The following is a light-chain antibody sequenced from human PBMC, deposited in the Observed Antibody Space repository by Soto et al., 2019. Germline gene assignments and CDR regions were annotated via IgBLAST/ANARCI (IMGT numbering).Light chain of an antibody. CDR2: DVS. J-gene: IGLJ3*02. V-gene: IGLV2-14*01. Sequence: QSALTQPASVSGSPGQSITISCTGTSSDVGGYNYVSWYQQHPGKAPKLMIYDVSNRPSGVSNRFSGSKSGNTASLTISGLQAEDEADYYCSSYTSSSTVFGGGTTVTVL. CDR3: SSYTSSSTV. CDR1: SSDVGGYNY.